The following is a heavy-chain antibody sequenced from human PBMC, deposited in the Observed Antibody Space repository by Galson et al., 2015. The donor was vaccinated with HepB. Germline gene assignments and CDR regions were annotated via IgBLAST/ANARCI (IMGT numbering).Heavy chain of an antibody. V-gene: IGHV3-7*03. CDR1: EFTFSSYW. Sequence: SLRLSCAASEFTFSSYWMNWVRQAPGKGLEWVANINPGGSEHYYVASLKGRLTLSRDNAKNSLYLQMDSLRAEDTAVYYCARRISLVRGIITKPDYYYGMDVWGQGTTVTVAS. J-gene: IGHJ6*02. CDR3: ARRISLVRGIITKPDYYYGMDV. CDR2: INPGGSEH. D-gene: IGHD3-10*01.